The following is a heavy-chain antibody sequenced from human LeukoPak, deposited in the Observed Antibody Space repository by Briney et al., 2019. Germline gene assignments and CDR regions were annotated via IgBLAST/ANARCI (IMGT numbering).Heavy chain of an antibody. J-gene: IGHJ4*02. CDR2: IYISGST. CDR1: GASISSGSYY. Sequence: SETLSLTCTLSGASISSGSYYWNWIRQPAGKGLEWIGLIYISGSTNYNPSLKSRVTISIDTSKTQFSLKLSSVTAADTAVYYCASGYSYGPNYFDYWGQGTLVTVHS. D-gene: IGHD5-18*01. V-gene: IGHV4-61*02. CDR3: ASGYSYGPNYFDY.